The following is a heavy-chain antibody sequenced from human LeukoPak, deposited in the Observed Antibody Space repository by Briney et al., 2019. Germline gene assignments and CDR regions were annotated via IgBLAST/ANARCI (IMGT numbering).Heavy chain of an antibody. V-gene: IGHV4-39*01. CDR2: IYYRGST. J-gene: IGHJ4*02. Sequence: SETLSLTCTVSGGSISSSSYYWGRIRQPPGKGLVCIGNIYYRGSTYYNPSLKSRLTISVDTSKKQFSLKLRSVTAADTAVYYCASHSSGYYYAPDYWGQGTLVTVSS. D-gene: IGHD3-22*01. CDR3: ASHSSGYYYAPDY. CDR1: GGSISSSSYY.